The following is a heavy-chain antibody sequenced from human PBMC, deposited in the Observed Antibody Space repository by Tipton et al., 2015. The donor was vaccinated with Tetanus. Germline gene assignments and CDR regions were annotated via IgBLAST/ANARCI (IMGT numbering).Heavy chain of an antibody. V-gene: IGHV3-23*01. CDR3: ASQDVLRYFDWLPHAFDI. CDR1: GFTFSSYS. Sequence: SLRLSCAASGFTFSSYSMNWVRQAPGKGLEWVSAISGSGGSTYYADSVKGRFTISRDNSKNTLYLQMNSLRAEDTAVYYCASQDVLRYFDWLPHAFDIWGQGTMVTVSS. J-gene: IGHJ3*02. D-gene: IGHD3-9*01. CDR2: ISGSGGST.